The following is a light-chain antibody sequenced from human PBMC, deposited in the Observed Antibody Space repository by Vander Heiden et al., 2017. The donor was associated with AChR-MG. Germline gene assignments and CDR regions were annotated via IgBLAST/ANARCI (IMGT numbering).Light chain of an antibody. V-gene: IGKV1-8*01. CDR3: HHEYGSPHT. Sequence: AIRMTQSPSSFSASTGDRVTITCRASQGISSYLAWYQQKPGKAPKLLIYAASTLQSAVPSRFSGSGSGTDFTLTISCLQSADFATYYCHHEYGSPHTFGGGTKVEIK. J-gene: IGKJ4*01. CDR1: QGISSY. CDR2: AAS.